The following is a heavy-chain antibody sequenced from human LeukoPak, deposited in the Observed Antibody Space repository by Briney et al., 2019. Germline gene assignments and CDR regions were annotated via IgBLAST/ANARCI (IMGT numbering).Heavy chain of an antibody. J-gene: IGHJ4*02. Sequence: GGSLRLSCAASGFTFSSYAMSWVRQAPGKGLEWVSSISSSSSYIYYADSVKGRFTISRDNAKNSLYLQMNSLRAEDTAVYYCAREFPMNHFDYWGQGTLVTVSS. CDR1: GFTFSSYA. CDR3: AREFPMNHFDY. D-gene: IGHD2-21*01. CDR2: ISSSSSYI. V-gene: IGHV3-21*01.